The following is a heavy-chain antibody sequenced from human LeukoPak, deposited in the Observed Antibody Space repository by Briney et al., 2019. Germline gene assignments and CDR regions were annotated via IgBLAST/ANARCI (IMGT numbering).Heavy chain of an antibody. V-gene: IGHV3-48*03. CDR1: GFTFSSYG. J-gene: IGHJ4*01. Sequence: WGSLRLSCAASGFTFSSYGMNWVRQAPGKGLEWVSYISSSGSNIYYDNSVTRRFTISRDNAKHSLYLQMNSLRAEDTAVYYCARGGTLGDYCGCWGQGRLVSVSS. D-gene: IGHD4-17*01. CDR3: ARGGTLGDYCGC. CDR2: ISSSGSNI.